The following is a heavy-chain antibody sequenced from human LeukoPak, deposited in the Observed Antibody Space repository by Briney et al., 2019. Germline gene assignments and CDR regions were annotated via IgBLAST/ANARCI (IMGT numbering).Heavy chain of an antibody. CDR3: ARGYCSGGSCYSFDY. Sequence: SETLSLTCAVYGGSFSGYYWSWIRQPPGKGLEWIGYIYYSGSTNYNPSLKSRVTISVDTSKNQFSLKLSSVTAADTAVYYCARGYCSGGSCYSFDYWGQGTLVTVSS. D-gene: IGHD2-15*01. J-gene: IGHJ4*02. V-gene: IGHV4-59*01. CDR2: IYYSGST. CDR1: GGSFSGYY.